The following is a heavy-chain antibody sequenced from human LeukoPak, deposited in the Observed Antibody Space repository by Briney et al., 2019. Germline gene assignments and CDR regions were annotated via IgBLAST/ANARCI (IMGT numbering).Heavy chain of an antibody. CDR3: ARDLRAAAGTSLFGY. V-gene: IGHV1-18*01. Sequence: ASVKVSCKASGYTFTSYGISWVRQAPGQGLEWMGWISAYNGNTNYAQKLQGRVTMTTDTSTSTAYMELRSLRSDDTAVYYCARDLRAAAGTSLFGYWGQGTLVTVPS. CDR2: ISAYNGNT. J-gene: IGHJ4*02. CDR1: GYTFTSYG. D-gene: IGHD6-13*01.